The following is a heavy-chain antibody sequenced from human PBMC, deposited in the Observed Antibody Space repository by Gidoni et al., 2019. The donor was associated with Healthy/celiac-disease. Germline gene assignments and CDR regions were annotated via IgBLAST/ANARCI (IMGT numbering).Heavy chain of an antibody. CDR1: GGTLSSYA. D-gene: IGHD3-22*01. V-gene: IGHV1-69*06. CDR3: ARGSSISGYSSAFDY. Sequence: QVQLVQSGAEVKKPGSSVKVSCKASGGTLSSYAISWVRQAPGQGLEWMGGIIPIFGTANYEQKFQGRVTITADKSTSTAYMGLSSLRSEDTAVYYCARGSSISGYSSAFDYWGQGTLVTVSS. CDR2: IIPIFGTA. J-gene: IGHJ4*02.